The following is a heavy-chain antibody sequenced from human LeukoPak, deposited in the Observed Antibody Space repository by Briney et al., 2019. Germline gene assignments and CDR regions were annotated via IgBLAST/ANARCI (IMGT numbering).Heavy chain of an antibody. V-gene: IGHV1-18*01. CDR1: GYTFTSYG. D-gene: IGHD4-11*01. CDR2: ISAYNGNT. Sequence: ASVKVSCKASGYTFTSYGISWVRQAPGQGLEWMGWISAYNGNTNYAQKLQGRVTMTTDTSTSTAYMELRSLRSDDTAVYYCAKFSNSYYYYGMDVWGQGTTVTVPS. J-gene: IGHJ6*02. CDR3: AKFSNSYYYYGMDV.